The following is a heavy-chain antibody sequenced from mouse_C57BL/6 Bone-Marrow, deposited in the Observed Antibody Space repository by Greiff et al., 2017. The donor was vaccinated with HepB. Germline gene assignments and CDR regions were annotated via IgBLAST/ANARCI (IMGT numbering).Heavy chain of an antibody. V-gene: IGHV3-8*01. D-gene: IGHD1-1*01. Sequence: EVQGVESGPGLAKPSQTLSLTCSVTGYSITSDYWNWIRKFPGNKLEYMGYISYSGSTYYNPSLKSRISITRDTSKNQYYLQLNSVTTEDTATYYCARFRYGSSYDYAMDYWGQGTSVTVSS. J-gene: IGHJ4*01. CDR1: GYSITSDY. CDR3: ARFRYGSSYDYAMDY. CDR2: ISYSGST.